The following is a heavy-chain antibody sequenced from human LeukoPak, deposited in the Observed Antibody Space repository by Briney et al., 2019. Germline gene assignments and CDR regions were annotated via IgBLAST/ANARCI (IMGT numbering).Heavy chain of an antibody. CDR3: ARGSVTVTDARSWFDP. CDR2: INHSGST. CDR1: GGSFSGYY. J-gene: IGHJ5*02. V-gene: IGHV4-34*01. D-gene: IGHD4-11*01. Sequence: SETLSLTCAVYGGSFSGYYWSWIRQPPGKGLEWIGEINHSGSTNYNPFLKSRVTISVDTSKNQFSLKLSSVTAADTAVYYCARGSVTVTDARSWFDPWGQGTLVTVSS.